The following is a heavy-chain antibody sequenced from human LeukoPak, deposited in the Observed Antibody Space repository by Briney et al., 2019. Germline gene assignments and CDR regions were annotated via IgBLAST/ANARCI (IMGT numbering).Heavy chain of an antibody. J-gene: IGHJ4*02. V-gene: IGHV3-74*01. CDR1: GFTFSNYL. Sequence: GGSLRLSCAASGFTFSNYLMHWVRQAPGKGLVWVSRINSDGSSTSYADSVKGRFTISRDNAKNSLYLQMNSLRDEDTAVYYCARDKYFRRGMVRGDYWGQGTLVTVSS. CDR2: INSDGSST. CDR3: ARDKYFRRGMVRGDY. D-gene: IGHD3-10*01.